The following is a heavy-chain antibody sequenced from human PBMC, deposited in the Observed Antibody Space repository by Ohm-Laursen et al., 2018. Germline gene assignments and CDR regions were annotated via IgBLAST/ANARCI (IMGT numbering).Heavy chain of an antibody. CDR3: ARRANSAFPYYLDY. CDR2: IHNSGST. V-gene: IGHV4-59*08. J-gene: IGHJ4*02. D-gene: IGHD1-26*01. Sequence: GTLSLTCTVSGGSISSYYWSWVRQPPGKGLEWIGYIHNSGSTNYNPSLKSRVTIAKDTSKNQLSRKLSSVTAADTAVYYCARRANSAFPYYLDYWGQGTLVTVSS. CDR1: GGSISSYY.